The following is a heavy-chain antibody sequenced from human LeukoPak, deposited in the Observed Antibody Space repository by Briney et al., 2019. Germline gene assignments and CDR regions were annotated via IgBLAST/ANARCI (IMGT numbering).Heavy chain of an antibody. D-gene: IGHD5-24*01. Sequence: ASVKVSCKVSGHSLNEVSMYWVRQAHGKGLECMGLFDPEDGETIYAQRFKGRLTLTGDTSTDTVYMDQSSLTPEDTAVYYCATGATIPAGFDFWGQGTLVTVSS. J-gene: IGHJ4*02. CDR1: GHSLNEVS. CDR2: FDPEDGET. CDR3: ATGATIPAGFDF. V-gene: IGHV1-24*01.